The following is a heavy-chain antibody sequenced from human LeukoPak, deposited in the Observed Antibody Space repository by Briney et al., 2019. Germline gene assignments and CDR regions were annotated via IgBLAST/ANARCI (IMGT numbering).Heavy chain of an antibody. J-gene: IGHJ5*02. D-gene: IGHD4-11*01. CDR3: ARDPDYSDT. CDR1: GFTFSDYY. CDR2: ITGGGTSV. Sequence: GGSLRLSCAASGFTFSDYYINWIRQAPGRGLEWVSYITGGGTSVYYADSVKGRFSVSRDNAANSVFLQMDSLRVEDAAGYFCARDPDYSDTWGKGTLVTVSS. V-gene: IGHV3-11*01.